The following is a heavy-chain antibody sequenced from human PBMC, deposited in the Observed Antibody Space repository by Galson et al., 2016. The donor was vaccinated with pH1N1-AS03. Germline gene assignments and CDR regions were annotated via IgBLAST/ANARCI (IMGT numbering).Heavy chain of an antibody. CDR2: ISAHSGYT. CDR3: ARAAGELLSSSDY. CDR1: GYTFTSYG. J-gene: IGHJ4*02. Sequence: SVKVSCKASGYTFTSYGITWVRQAPGQGLEWMGWISAHSGYTKYAQKLQGRVTMTTDTSTSTAYMELRSLRSDDTAVCYCARAAGELLSSSDYWGQGNLVTVSS. D-gene: IGHD1-26*01. V-gene: IGHV1-18*04.